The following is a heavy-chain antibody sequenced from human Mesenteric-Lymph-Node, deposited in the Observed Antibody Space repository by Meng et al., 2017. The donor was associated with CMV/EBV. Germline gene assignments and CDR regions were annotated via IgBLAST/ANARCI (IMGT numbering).Heavy chain of an antibody. J-gene: IGHJ6*02. CDR2: INRSGTT. CDR3: AREFCASSTCYSVYYGVDV. Sequence: GSLRLSCAVYGGSFSGYYWSWIRQSPGKGLEWIGEINRSGTTNYNPSLKSRVTISADRSKNQFSLKVTSMTAADTAVYYCAREFCASSTCYSVYYGVDVWGQGTTVTVSS. V-gene: IGHV4-34*01. D-gene: IGHD2/OR15-2a*01. CDR1: GGSFSGYY.